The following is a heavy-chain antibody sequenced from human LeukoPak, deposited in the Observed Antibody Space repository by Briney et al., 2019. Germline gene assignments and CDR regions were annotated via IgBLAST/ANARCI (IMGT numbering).Heavy chain of an antibody. J-gene: IGHJ5*01. CDR3: AGSITMVRGVIITDS. V-gene: IGHV3-11*01. Sequence: GGSLRLSCAASGFTFSDYYMSWIRQAPGKGLEGFSYISSSGSTIYYADSVKGRFTISRDNAKNSLYLQMNSLRAEDTAVYYCAGSITMVRGVIITDSWGQGTLVTVSS. CDR2: ISSSGSTI. CDR1: GFTFSDYY. D-gene: IGHD3-10*01.